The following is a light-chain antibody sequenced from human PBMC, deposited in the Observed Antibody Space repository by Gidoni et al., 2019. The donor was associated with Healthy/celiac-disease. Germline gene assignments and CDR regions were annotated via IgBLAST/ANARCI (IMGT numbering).Light chain of an antibody. CDR2: YDS. V-gene: IGLV3-21*04. Sequence: SYVLPQPPSVSVAPGKTARITWGGNNIGSKSVHGYQQKPGQAPVLVIYYDSDRPSGIPERFSGSNSGNTATLTISRVEAGDEADYYCQVWDSSSDHVVFGGGTKLTVL. CDR1: NIGSKS. J-gene: IGLJ2*01. CDR3: QVWDSSSDHVV.